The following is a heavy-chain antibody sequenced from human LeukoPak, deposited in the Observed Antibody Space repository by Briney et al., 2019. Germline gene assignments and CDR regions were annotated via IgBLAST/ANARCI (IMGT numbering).Heavy chain of an antibody. Sequence: PGGSLRLSCATSGFTFSSYAMSWVRQAPGKGLEWVSAISGSGGSTYYADSVKGRFTISRDNSKNTLYLQMNSLRAEDTAVYYCARTSGYDYLIDYWGQGTLVTVSS. CDR1: GFTFSSYA. J-gene: IGHJ4*02. CDR2: ISGSGGST. CDR3: ARTSGYDYLIDY. D-gene: IGHD5-12*01. V-gene: IGHV3-23*01.